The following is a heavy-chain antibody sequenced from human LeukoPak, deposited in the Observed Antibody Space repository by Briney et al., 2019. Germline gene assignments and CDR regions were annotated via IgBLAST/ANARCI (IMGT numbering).Heavy chain of an antibody. CDR2: INHSGST. CDR3: ARDDGTSGLDY. V-gene: IGHV4-34*01. CDR1: GGSFSGYY. Sequence: SETLSLICAVYGGSFSGYYWSWIRQPPGKGLEWIGEINHSGSTNYNPSLKSRVTISVDTSKNQFSLKLSSVTAADTAVYYCARDDGTSGLDYWGQGTLVTVSS. J-gene: IGHJ4*02. D-gene: IGHD2-2*01.